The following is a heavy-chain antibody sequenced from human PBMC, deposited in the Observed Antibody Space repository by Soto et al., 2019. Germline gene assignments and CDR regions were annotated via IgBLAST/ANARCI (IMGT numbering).Heavy chain of an antibody. D-gene: IGHD3-10*01. CDR1: GYTFTSYG. CDR2: ISAYNGNT. J-gene: IGHJ4*02. CDR3: ARDHVVRGNYYDY. V-gene: IGHV1-18*01. Sequence: QVQLVQSGAEVKKPGASVKVSCKTSGYTFTSYGISWVRQAPGQGLEWMGWISAYNGNTNYAQKLQGRVTMTTDTSTRIAYMELRSLISDVTAVYYCARDHVVRGNYYDYWGQGTLVTVSS.